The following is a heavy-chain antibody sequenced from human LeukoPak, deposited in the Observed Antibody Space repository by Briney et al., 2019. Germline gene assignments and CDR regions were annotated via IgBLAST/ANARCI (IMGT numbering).Heavy chain of an antibody. CDR1: GFTFSSYA. CDR3: AKLMVGSGSSDY. D-gene: IGHD3-10*01. V-gene: IGHV3-23*01. CDR2: ISRSGDST. Sequence: GGSLRLSCAASGFTFSSYAMTWVRQAPGKGLEWVSTISRSGDSTYYADSVKDRFTISRDNSKNTLYLQMTSLRAEDTALYYCAKLMVGSGSSDYWGQGTLVTVSS. J-gene: IGHJ4*02.